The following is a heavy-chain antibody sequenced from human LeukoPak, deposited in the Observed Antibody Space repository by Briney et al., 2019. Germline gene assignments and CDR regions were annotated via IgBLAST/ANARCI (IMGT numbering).Heavy chain of an antibody. D-gene: IGHD2-15*01. V-gene: IGHV3-7*01. CDR2: IKEDGREK. CDR3: AREKEGGSNDH. J-gene: IGHJ4*02. CDR1: GFTFSRHW. Sequence: PGGSLRLSCTASGFTFSRHWMSWVRQAPGKGLEWVANIKEDGREKKYVDSVKDRFTISRDNTKNSVYLQMSGLRVDDTAIYYCAREKEGGSNDHWGQGTLVTVSS.